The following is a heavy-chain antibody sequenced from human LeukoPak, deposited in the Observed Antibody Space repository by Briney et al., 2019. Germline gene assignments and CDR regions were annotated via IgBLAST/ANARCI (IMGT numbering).Heavy chain of an antibody. CDR1: GYTFTTYP. J-gene: IGHJ4*02. D-gene: IGHD3-10*01. CDR2: IIPIFGTA. CDR3: ARETPSGTFDY. Sequence: SVKVSCKASGYTFTTYPINWVRQAPGQGLEWMGGIIPIFGTANYAQKFQGRVTITADESTSTAYMELSSLRSEDTAVYYCARETPSGTFDYWGQGTLVTVSS. V-gene: IGHV1-69*13.